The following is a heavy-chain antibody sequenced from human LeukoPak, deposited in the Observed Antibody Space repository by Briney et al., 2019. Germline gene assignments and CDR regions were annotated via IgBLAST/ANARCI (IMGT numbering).Heavy chain of an antibody. CDR3: ARRYCDTLTPDYYHMDV. CDR1: GYGFASYW. J-gene: IGHJ6*02. D-gene: IGHD3-9*01. V-gene: IGHV5-10-1*01. Sequence: GESLKISCKASGYGFASYWITWVRQMPGKGLEWMGRIDPSDSYIKYSPSFQGHVTISADKSISTAYLQWSSLKASDTAMYYCARRYCDTLTPDYYHMDVWGQGTTVTVSS. CDR2: IDPSDSYI.